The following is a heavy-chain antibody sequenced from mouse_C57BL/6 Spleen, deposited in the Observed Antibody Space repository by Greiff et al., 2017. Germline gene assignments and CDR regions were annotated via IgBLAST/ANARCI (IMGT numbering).Heavy chain of an antibody. J-gene: IGHJ3*01. CDR1: GYTFTSYW. D-gene: IGHD2-4*01. Sequence: QVQLQQSGAELVRPGSSVKLSCKASGYTFTSYWMHWVKQRPIQGLEWIGNTDPSDSETHYNQKFKDKATLTVDKSSSTAYMQLSSLTSEDSAVYYCARADDYDGGFAYWGQGTLVTVSA. CDR3: ARADDYDGGFAY. CDR2: TDPSDSET. V-gene: IGHV1-52*01.